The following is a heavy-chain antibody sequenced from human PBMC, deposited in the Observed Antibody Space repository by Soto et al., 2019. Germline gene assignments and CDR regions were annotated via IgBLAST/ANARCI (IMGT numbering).Heavy chain of an antibody. J-gene: IGHJ4*01. CDR2: ISGDSGNT. D-gene: IGHD6-19*01. Sequence: PGQRLEWMGWISGDSGNTKYSPKLQDRVTITRDTSASTAYMELSSLRSEDTALYYCARDGVAAGNINFDYWGQGTLVTVSS. V-gene: IGHV1-3*01. CDR3: ARDGVAAGNINFDY.